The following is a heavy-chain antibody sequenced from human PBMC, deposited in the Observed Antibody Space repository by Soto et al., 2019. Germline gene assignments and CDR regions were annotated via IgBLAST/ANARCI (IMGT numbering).Heavy chain of an antibody. J-gene: IGHJ5*02. CDR3: ARFYSYGPQRFGWFDP. CDR1: GGSISSGGYY. D-gene: IGHD5-18*01. CDR2: IYYSGST. V-gene: IGHV4-31*03. Sequence: SETLSLTCTVSGGSISSGGYYWSWIRQHPGKGLEWIGYIYYSGSTYYNPSLKSRVTISVDTSKNQFSLKLGSVTAADTAVYYCARFYSYGPQRFGWFDPWGQGTLVTVSS.